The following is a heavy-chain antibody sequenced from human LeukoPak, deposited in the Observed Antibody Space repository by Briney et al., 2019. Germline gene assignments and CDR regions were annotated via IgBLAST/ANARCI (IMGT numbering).Heavy chain of an antibody. J-gene: IGHJ4*02. Sequence: PGGSLRLSCSASGFTFSTYAMHWVRQAPGKGLEYVSAISSDGGSTYSAESVKGRFTISRDNSKNTLYLQMSRLRVEDTAVYYCVKDGRCGSITCDGFFDNWGQGTLVTVSS. V-gene: IGHV3-64D*06. D-gene: IGHD2-2*01. CDR3: VKDGRCGSITCDGFFDN. CDR2: ISSDGGST. CDR1: GFTFSTYA.